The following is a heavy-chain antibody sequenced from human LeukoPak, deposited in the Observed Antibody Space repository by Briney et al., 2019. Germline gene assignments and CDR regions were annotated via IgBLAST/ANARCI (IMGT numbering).Heavy chain of an antibody. CDR1: GFTFSSYG. V-gene: IGHV3-30*18. J-gene: IGHJ3*02. D-gene: IGHD3-10*01. Sequence: GGSLRLSCAASGFTFSSYGMHWVRQAPGKGLEWVAVISYDGSNKYYTDSVKGRFTISRDNSKNTLYLQMNSLRAEDTAVYYCAKDRHRYGSGSDAFDIWGQGTMVTVSS. CDR2: ISYDGSNK. CDR3: AKDRHRYGSGSDAFDI.